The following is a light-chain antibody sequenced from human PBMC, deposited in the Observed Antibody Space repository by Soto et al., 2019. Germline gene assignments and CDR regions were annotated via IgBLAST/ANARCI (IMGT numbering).Light chain of an antibody. J-gene: IGLJ3*02. Sequence: QSALTQPRSVSGSPGQSVTISCTGSSSDIGAYDFVSWYQHHPGKAPKLIIYDVSERPSGVPDRFSGSKSGNTASLTISGLQAEDEADYFCCSFAGSYTVGVFGGGTKLTVL. CDR3: CSFAGSYTVGV. CDR1: SSDIGAYDF. V-gene: IGLV2-11*01. CDR2: DVS.